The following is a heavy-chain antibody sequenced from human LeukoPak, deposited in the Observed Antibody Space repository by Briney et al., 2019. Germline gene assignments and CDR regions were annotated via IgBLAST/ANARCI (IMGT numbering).Heavy chain of an antibody. CDR2: IYTSGST. V-gene: IGHV4-4*07. J-gene: IGHJ5*02. CDR1: GGSISSYY. Sequence: TSETLSLTCTVSGGSISSYYWSWIRQPAGKGLEWIGRIYTSGSTNYNPSLESRVTMSVDTSSNQFSLKLSSVTAADTAVYYCARAGDSSGYENWFDPWGQGTLVTVSS. D-gene: IGHD3-22*01. CDR3: ARAGDSSGYENWFDP.